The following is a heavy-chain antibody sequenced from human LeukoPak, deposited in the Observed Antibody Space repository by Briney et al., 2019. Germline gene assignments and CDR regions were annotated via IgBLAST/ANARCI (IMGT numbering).Heavy chain of an antibody. Sequence: GGSLRLSCAASGFTFSSYNMNWVRQAPEKGLEWISSISGSSAYIYYADSVKGRFTISRDNAKNSLYLQMNGLRADDTAVYYCLRIPNSANFPNWFDPWGQGTLVTVSS. J-gene: IGHJ5*02. CDR2: ISGSSAYI. CDR1: GFTFSSYN. D-gene: IGHD2/OR15-2a*01. CDR3: LRIPNSANFPNWFDP. V-gene: IGHV3-21*01.